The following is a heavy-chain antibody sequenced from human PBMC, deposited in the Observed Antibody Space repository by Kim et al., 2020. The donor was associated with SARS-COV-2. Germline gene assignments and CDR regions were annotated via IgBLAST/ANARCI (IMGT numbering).Heavy chain of an antibody. V-gene: IGHV4-4*02. CDR3: ARGYAGSL. CDR1: GDSITNTNW. J-gene: IGHJ4*02. D-gene: IGHD2-2*01. CDR2: ISHSGTT. Sequence: SETLSLTCAVSGDSITNTNWWIWVRQPPGRGLEWIGEISHSGTTNYNPSLQSRVTISADKSKNQFSLKFTSLTAADTALYYCARGYAGSLCGQGTLVTVS.